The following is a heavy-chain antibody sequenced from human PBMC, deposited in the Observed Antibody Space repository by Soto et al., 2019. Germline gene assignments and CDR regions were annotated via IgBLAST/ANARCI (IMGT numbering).Heavy chain of an antibody. Sequence: GASVKVSCKASGYTFTSYYMHWVRQAPGQGLEWMGIINPSGGSTSYAQKLQGRVTMTRDTSTSTVYMEMSSLRSEDTAVYYCAGDGTLLGFGELTQYYFDYGGQGTLVTVSS. CDR1: GYTFTSYY. J-gene: IGHJ4*02. CDR2: INPSGGST. V-gene: IGHV1-46*03. D-gene: IGHD3-10*01. CDR3: AGDGTLLGFGELTQYYFDY.